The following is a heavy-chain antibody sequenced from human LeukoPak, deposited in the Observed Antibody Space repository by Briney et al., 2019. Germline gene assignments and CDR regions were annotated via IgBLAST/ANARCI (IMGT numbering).Heavy chain of an antibody. CDR1: GFTFSSYW. Sequence: GSLRLSCGASGFTFSSYWMHWVRQAPGKGLVWVSSMSTDGSSTTYAESVRGRFTISRDNAKNTLYLQMNSLRAEDTAVYYCARSRAPTADPDAFDIWGQGTLVTVSS. V-gene: IGHV3-74*03. J-gene: IGHJ3*02. CDR2: MSTDGSST. D-gene: IGHD1-14*01. CDR3: ARSRAPTADPDAFDI.